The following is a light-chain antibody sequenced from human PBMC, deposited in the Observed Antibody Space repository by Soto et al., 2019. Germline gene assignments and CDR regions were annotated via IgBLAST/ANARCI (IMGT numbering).Light chain of an antibody. Sequence: QSALTQPASVSGSPGQSITISCTGTSSDIGTYNLVSWYQQHPDKAPKLLIYEGSKRPSGVSNRFSSSTSGNTASLTISGLQAEDEADYYCCSYAGSSSLGVIFGGGTKLTVL. V-gene: IGLV2-23*01. CDR2: EGS. J-gene: IGLJ2*01. CDR3: CSYAGSSSLGVI. CDR1: SSDIGTYNL.